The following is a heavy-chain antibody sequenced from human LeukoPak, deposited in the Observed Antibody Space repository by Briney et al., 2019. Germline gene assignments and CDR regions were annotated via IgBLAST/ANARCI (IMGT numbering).Heavy chain of an antibody. CDR3: ARALRVWNWFDP. V-gene: IGHV1-18*04. J-gene: IGHJ5*02. D-gene: IGHD3-16*01. CDR1: GYTFTGYY. CDR2: ISAYNGNT. Sequence: ASVKVSCKASGYTFTGYYMHWVRQAPGQGLEWMGWISAYNGNTNYAQKLQGRVTMTTDTSTSTAYMELRSLRSDDTAVYYCARALRVWNWFDPWGQGTLVTVSS.